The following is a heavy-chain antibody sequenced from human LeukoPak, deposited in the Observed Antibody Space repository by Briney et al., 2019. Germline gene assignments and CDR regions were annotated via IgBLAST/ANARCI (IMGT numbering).Heavy chain of an antibody. D-gene: IGHD1-26*01. CDR2: IYSGGST. J-gene: IGHJ4*02. CDR1: GFTVSSIY. V-gene: IGHV3-53*01. Sequence: PGGSLRLSCAASGFTVSSIYMSWVRPAPGKGLEWVSVIYSGGSTYYADSVKGRFTISRDNSKNTLYLQMNSLRAEDTAVYYCAKDPYSGSYYDYWGQGTLVTVSS. CDR3: AKDPYSGSYYDY.